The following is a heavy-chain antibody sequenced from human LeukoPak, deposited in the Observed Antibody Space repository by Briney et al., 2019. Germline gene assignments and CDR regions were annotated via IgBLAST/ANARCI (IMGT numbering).Heavy chain of an antibody. J-gene: IGHJ4*02. Sequence: GASVKVSCKASGYTFTSYDINWVRQATGQGLEWMGWMNPNSGNTGYAQKFQGRVTITRNTSISTAYMELSSLRSDDTAVYYCARDQPHRGLDYWGQGTLVTVSS. CDR2: MNPNSGNT. CDR3: ARDQPHRGLDY. V-gene: IGHV1-8*03. D-gene: IGHD3-16*01. CDR1: GYTFTSYD.